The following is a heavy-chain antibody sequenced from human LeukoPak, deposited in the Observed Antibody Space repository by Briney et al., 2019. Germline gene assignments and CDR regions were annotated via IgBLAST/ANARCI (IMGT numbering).Heavy chain of an antibody. D-gene: IGHD1-26*01. Sequence: PGGSLRLSCAASGFSFSSYSMNWVRQAPGKGLEWVSAISGSGGSTYYADSVKGRFTISRDNSKNTLYLQMNSLRAEDTAVYYCAKDLYMGAFFDYWGQGTLVTVSS. V-gene: IGHV3-23*01. CDR3: AKDLYMGAFFDY. J-gene: IGHJ4*02. CDR2: ISGSGGST. CDR1: GFSFSSYS.